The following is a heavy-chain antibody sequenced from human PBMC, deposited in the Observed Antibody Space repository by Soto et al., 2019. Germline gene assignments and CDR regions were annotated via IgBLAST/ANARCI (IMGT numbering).Heavy chain of an antibody. CDR1: GDRVTIYC. CDR3: ARPLDTSGWCDY. D-gene: IGHD6-19*01. V-gene: IGHV5-51*07. Sequence: GASVQLSDKRSGDRVTIYCIACVHQMPGKGLEWMGIIYPDDSDTRYSPSFRGQVTISADKSISTAYLQWSSPKASDTAMCYCARPLDTSGWCDYWGQGTQVTVSS. J-gene: IGHJ4*02. CDR2: IYPDDSDT.